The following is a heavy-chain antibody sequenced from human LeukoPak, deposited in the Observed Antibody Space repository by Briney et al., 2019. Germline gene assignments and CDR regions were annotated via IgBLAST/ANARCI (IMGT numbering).Heavy chain of an antibody. CDR2: INHNGNVN. J-gene: IGHJ6*02. V-gene: IGHV3-7*03. CDR3: ARGGGLDV. D-gene: IGHD3-16*01. CDR1: GFTFSSYT. Sequence: GGSLRLSCAASGFTFSSYTMSWVRQAPGKGREWVASINHNGNVNYYVDSVKGRFTISRDNAKNSLYLQMSNLRAEDTAVYFCARGGGLDVWGQGATVTVSS.